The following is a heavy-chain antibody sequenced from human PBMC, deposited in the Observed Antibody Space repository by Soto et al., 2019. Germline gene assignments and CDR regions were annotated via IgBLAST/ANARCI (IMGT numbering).Heavy chain of an antibody. V-gene: IGHV3-30*18. CDR1: GFTFSSYG. J-gene: IGHJ4*02. Sequence: GESLKISCAASGFTFSSYGMHWVRQAPGKGLEWVAVISYDGSNKYYADSVKGRFTISRDNSKNTLYLQMNSLRAEDTAVYYCAKIMAGTTEKYFDYWGQGTLVTVSS. CDR3: AKIMAGTTEKYFDY. CDR2: ISYDGSNK. D-gene: IGHD6-19*01.